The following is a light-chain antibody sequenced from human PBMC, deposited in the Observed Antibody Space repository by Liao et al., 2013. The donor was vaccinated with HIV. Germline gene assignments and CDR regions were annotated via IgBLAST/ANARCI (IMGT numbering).Light chain of an antibody. V-gene: IGLV3-1*01. CDR1: KLGEKY. Sequence: SYELTQPPSVSVSPGQTASITCSGDKLGEKYACWYQQKPGQSPVLVIYEDTKRPSGIPERFSGSNSGNTANLTISGTQTMDEADYYCQAWDSSTYVVFGGGTKLTVL. CDR2: EDT. CDR3: QAWDSSTYVV. J-gene: IGLJ2*01.